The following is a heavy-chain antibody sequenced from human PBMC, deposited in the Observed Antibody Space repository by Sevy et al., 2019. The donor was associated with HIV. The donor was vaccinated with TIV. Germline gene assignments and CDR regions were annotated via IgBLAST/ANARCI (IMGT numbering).Heavy chain of an antibody. V-gene: IGHV3-23*01. J-gene: IGHJ6*03. CDR2: ISGSGTRT. Sequence: GGSLRLSCAVSGFSFDSYGMTWVRQAPGKGLEWVSGISGSGTRTYYADSVKGRFIISRDNSKNTLYLQMNSLRSEDTAIYYCAKGGGGHYDPDEIGYYFYYYNMDVWSKGTTVTVSS. D-gene: IGHD3-22*01. CDR1: GFSFDSYG. CDR3: AKGGGGHYDPDEIGYYFYYYNMDV.